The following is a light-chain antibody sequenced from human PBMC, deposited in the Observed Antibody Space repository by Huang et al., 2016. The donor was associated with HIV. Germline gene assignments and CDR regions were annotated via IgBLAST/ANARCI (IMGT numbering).Light chain of an antibody. CDR3: QQYNNWPPT. J-gene: IGKJ5*01. V-gene: IGKV3-15*01. CDR2: GAS. Sequence: EIVMTQSPATLPVSPGERATLSCRASQSVTSNLAWYQQTPGQAPRLLIDGASTRATGSPARFSGSGSGTEFALTVSSLQSEDFVVYYCQQYNNWPPTFGQGTRLEIK. CDR1: QSVTSN.